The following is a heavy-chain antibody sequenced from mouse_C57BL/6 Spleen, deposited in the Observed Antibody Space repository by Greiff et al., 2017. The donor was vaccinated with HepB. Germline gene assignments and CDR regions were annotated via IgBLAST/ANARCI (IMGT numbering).Heavy chain of an antibody. J-gene: IGHJ4*01. Sequence: VQLQESGAELVRPGASVTLSCKASGYTFTDYEMHWVKQTPVHGLEWIGAIDPETGGTAYNQKFKGKAILTADKSSSTAYMELRSLTSEDSAVYYCTRSGDYWGQGTSVTVSS. CDR1: GYTFTDYE. CDR2: IDPETGGT. D-gene: IGHD3-2*02. V-gene: IGHV1-15*01. CDR3: TRSGDY.